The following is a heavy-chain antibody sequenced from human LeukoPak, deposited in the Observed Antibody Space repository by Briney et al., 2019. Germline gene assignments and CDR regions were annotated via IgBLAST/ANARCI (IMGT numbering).Heavy chain of an antibody. J-gene: IGHJ4*02. D-gene: IGHD2-8*01. CDR3: ARVGGDDSYCTNGVCYTPRYYFDY. CDR1: GGSFSGYY. V-gene: IGHV4-34*01. Sequence: PSETLSLTCAVYGGSFSGYYWRWVRQPPGKGLEWVGEINHSGSTNYNPSLKRRVTISVDTSKNQFSLKLSSVTAADTAVYYCARVGGDDSYCTNGVCYTPRYYFDYWGQGTLVTVSS. CDR2: INHSGST.